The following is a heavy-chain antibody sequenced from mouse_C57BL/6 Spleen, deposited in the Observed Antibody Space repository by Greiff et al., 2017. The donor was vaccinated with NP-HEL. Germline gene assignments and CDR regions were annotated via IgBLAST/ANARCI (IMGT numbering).Heavy chain of an antibody. D-gene: IGHD1-1*01. J-gene: IGHJ2*01. CDR3: ARIKKIVATYFDY. V-gene: IGHV1S81*02. CDR2: TNPTNGRT. CDR1: GYTFTSYW. Sequence: QVQLQQPGADLVKAGASVKMSCKASGYTFTSYWMHWVKQRLGQGLEWFAETNPTNGRTYYNEKFKSKATLTVEKSSSPAYMLLSGPTFEDAAVYYCARIKKIVATYFDYWGQGTTLTVSS.